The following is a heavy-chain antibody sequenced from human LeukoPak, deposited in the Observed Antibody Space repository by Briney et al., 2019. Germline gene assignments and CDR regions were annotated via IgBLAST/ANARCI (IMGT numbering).Heavy chain of an antibody. D-gene: IGHD4-17*01. Sequence: ASVRVSCKASGYTFIGYYMHWIRQAPGQGLEWMGWINPNSGGTNYAQKFQGRVTMTRDTSISTAYMELSRLRSDDTAVYYCAREGPSTVSYYYYYYGMDVWGQGTTVTVSS. V-gene: IGHV1-2*02. CDR3: AREGPSTVSYYYYYYGMDV. CDR2: INPNSGGT. CDR1: GYTFIGYY. J-gene: IGHJ6*02.